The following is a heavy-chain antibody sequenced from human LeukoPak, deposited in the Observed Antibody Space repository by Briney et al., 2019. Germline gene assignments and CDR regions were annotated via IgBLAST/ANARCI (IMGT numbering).Heavy chain of an antibody. J-gene: IGHJ4*02. CDR3: AKALNSGYSYGTDY. Sequence: GGSLRLSCAASGFTFSSYGMHWVRQAPGKGLEWVALIWYDGTNKYYADSVKGRFTISRDNSKNTLYLQMNSLRAEDTAVYYCAKALNSGYSYGTDYWGQGTLVTVSS. V-gene: IGHV3-33*06. D-gene: IGHD5-18*01. CDR1: GFTFSSYG. CDR2: IWYDGTNK.